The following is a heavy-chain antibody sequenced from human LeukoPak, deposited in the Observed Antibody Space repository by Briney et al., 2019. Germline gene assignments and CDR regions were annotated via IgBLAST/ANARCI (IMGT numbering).Heavy chain of an antibody. J-gene: IGHJ4*02. D-gene: IGHD6-13*01. V-gene: IGHV3-23*01. CDR1: GFTFSSYA. CDR2: ISGSGGST. Sequence: GGSLRLSCAASGFTFSSYAMSWVRQAPGKGLEWVSAISGSGGSTYYADSVKGRFTISRDNSKNTLYLQMNSLRAEDTAVYYCAKDYRIAAAGTSWYFDYWGQGILVTVSS. CDR3: AKDYRIAAAGTSWYFDY.